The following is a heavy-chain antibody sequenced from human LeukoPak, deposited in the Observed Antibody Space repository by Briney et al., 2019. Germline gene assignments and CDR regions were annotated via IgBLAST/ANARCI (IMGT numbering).Heavy chain of an antibody. D-gene: IGHD3-10*01. CDR1: GYSFTSYW. J-gene: IGHJ3*02. CDR3: ARPPTYYLDAFDI. V-gene: IGHV5-51*01. CDR2: IYPGDSDT. Sequence: GASLKISCKGSGYSFTSYWIGWVRQMPGKGLEWMGIIYPGDSDTRYSPSFQGQVTISADKSISTAYLQWSSLKASDTAMYYCARPPTYYLDAFDIWGQGTMVTVSS.